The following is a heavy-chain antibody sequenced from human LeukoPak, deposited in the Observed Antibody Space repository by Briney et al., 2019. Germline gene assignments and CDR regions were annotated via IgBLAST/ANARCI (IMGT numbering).Heavy chain of an antibody. CDR3: AGLNIAIFGVVPG. Sequence: PSETLSLTCAVYGESFSGYYWSWIRQPPGKGLEWLGEINHSGSTNYNPSLKSRVTISVDTSKNQFSLKLSSVTAADTAVYYCAGLNIAIFGVVPGGGQGTLVTVSS. V-gene: IGHV4-34*01. J-gene: IGHJ4*02. CDR1: GESFSGYY. D-gene: IGHD3-3*01. CDR2: INHSGST.